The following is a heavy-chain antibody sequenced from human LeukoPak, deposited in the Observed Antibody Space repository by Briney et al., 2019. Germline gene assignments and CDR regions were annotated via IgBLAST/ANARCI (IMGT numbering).Heavy chain of an antibody. Sequence: GGSLRLSCAASGFTFDDYAMHWVRQAPGKGLEWVSGISWNSGSIGYADSVKGRFTISRDNAKNSLYLQMNSLRAEDTAVYYCASTLYSSSSPWDYWGQGTLVTVSS. J-gene: IGHJ4*02. V-gene: IGHV3-9*01. CDR2: ISWNSGSI. CDR1: GFTFDDYA. CDR3: ASTLYSSSSPWDY. D-gene: IGHD6-13*01.